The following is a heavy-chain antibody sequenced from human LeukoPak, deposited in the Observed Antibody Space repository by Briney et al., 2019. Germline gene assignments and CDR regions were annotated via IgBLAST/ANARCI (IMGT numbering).Heavy chain of an antibody. CDR3: VKGRTFSRDAFDI. Sequence: GGSLRLSCSASGFTFSSYASHWVRQAPGKGLEYVSAISSSTNGDATYYAVSVKGRFTISRDNSKNTLYLQMSSLRAEDTAVYYCVKGRTFSRDAFDIWGQGTMVTVSS. D-gene: IGHD3-3*02. CDR2: ISSSTNGDAT. CDR1: GFTFSSYA. V-gene: IGHV3-64D*06. J-gene: IGHJ3*02.